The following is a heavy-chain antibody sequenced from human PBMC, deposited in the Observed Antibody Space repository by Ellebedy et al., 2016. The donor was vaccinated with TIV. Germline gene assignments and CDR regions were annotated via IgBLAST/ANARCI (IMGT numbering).Heavy chain of an antibody. V-gene: IGHV3-30-3*01. D-gene: IGHD1-26*01. J-gene: IGHJ4*02. Sequence: GESLKISCAVSGFTFSDHAMHWVRQAPGKGLEWVGTISYTGGSQNYADSVKGRFTISRDNSKNTLYLQMNSLRAEDTAVYYCAGEVGSRQINSWGQGTQVTVSP. CDR2: ISYTGGSQ. CDR3: AGEVGSRQINS. CDR1: GFTFSDHA.